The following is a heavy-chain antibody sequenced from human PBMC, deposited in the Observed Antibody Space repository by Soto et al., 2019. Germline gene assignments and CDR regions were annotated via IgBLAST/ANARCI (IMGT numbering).Heavy chain of an antibody. Sequence: SETLSLTCTVSGGSISSSSYYWGWIRQPPGKGLEWIGSIYYSGSTYYNPSLRSRVTISVDTSKSQFSLKLSSVTAADTAVYYCTCIFSGGYGYGFYYYGMDIWGQGTTVTVSS. D-gene: IGHD5-18*01. CDR3: TCIFSGGYGYGFYYYGMDI. CDR2: IYYSGST. CDR1: GGSISSSSYY. V-gene: IGHV4-39*01. J-gene: IGHJ6*02.